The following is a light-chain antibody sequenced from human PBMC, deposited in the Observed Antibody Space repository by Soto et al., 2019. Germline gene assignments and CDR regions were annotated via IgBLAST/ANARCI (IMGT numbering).Light chain of an antibody. CDR2: DAS. J-gene: IGKJ5*01. Sequence: DIQMTESPCTLSASVGYIVTITCRSSQTISTWLAWYQQKSGKAPNLLIYDASTLESGVPSRFSGSGSGTKFTLTITSLQPDDFATYYCQQYNNYSSITFGQGTRLEIK. V-gene: IGKV1-5*01. CDR3: QQYNNYSSIT. CDR1: QTISTW.